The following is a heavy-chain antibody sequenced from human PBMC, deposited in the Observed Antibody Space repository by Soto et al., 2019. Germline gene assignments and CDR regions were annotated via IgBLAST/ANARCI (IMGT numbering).Heavy chain of an antibody. CDR1: GFSFSSFV. D-gene: IGHD3-10*01. Sequence: QAQLVESGGGVAQPGGSLRLSCAASGFSFSSFVMHWVRQAPGKGLAWVALVSYDATNQYYSDSVKGRFTVSRDNSKNTLYLQMDSLRPEDTAVYYCARGIYGSGSYYAGFDYWGLGTLVTVSS. J-gene: IGHJ4*02. V-gene: IGHV3-30-3*01. CDR2: VSYDATNQ. CDR3: ARGIYGSGSYYAGFDY.